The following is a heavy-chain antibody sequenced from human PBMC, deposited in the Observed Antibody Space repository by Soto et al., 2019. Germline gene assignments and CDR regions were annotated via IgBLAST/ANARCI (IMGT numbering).Heavy chain of an antibody. CDR3: ASDSGIPGRYWYFGL. J-gene: IGHJ2*01. V-gene: IGHV1-2*02. D-gene: IGHD2-21*01. CDR1: GYTFSDYF. CDR2: INPKRGGT. Sequence: QVQLVQSGAEVKKPGASVKVSCTTYGYTFSDYFLHWVRQAPGQGHEWMGFINPKRGGTEYAPKFHGRATMTSDTSSSSVYMYLSGLTSDDTAISSCASDSGIPGRYWYFGLWGRGTLVTVSS.